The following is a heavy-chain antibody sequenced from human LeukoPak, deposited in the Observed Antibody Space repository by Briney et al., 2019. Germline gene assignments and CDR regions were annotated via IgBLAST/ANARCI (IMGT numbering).Heavy chain of an antibody. Sequence: ASVKVSCKASGYTFTSYGISWVRQAPGQGLEWMGGIIPIFGTANYAQKFQGRVTITADESTSTAYMELSSLRSEDTAVYYCARSLSSRNWFDPWGQGTLVTVSS. CDR2: IIPIFGTA. D-gene: IGHD6-13*01. CDR1: GYTFTSYG. CDR3: ARSLSSRNWFDP. J-gene: IGHJ5*02. V-gene: IGHV1-69*13.